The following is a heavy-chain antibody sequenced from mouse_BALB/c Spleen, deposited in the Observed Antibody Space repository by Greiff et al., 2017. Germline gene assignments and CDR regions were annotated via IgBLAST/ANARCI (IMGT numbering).Heavy chain of an antibody. J-gene: IGHJ3*01. V-gene: IGHV5-17*02. CDR2: ISSGSSTI. CDR1: GFTFSSFG. CDR3: ATSWFAY. Sequence: EVHLVESGGGLVQPGGSRKLSCAASGFTFSSFGMHWVRQAPEKGLEWVAYISSGSSTIYYADTVKGRFTISRDNPKNTLFLQMTSLRSEDTAMYYCATSWFAYWGQGTLVTVSA.